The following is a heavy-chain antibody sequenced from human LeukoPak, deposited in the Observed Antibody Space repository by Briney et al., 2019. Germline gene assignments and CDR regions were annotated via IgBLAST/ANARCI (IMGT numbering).Heavy chain of an antibody. CDR2: IKQDGSEK. J-gene: IGHJ4*02. CDR1: RFTFSSYW. V-gene: IGHV3-7*03. Sequence: GGSLRLSCAASRFTFSSYWMSWVRQAPGKGLEWVANIKQDGSEKYYVDSVKGRFTISRDNAKNSVYLQMNRLRAEDAAVYYCATSRTFDYWGQGTLVTVSS. CDR3: ATSRTFDY.